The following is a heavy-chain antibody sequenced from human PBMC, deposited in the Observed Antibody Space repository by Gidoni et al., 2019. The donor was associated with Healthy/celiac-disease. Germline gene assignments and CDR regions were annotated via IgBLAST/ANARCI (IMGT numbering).Heavy chain of an antibody. D-gene: IGHD3-22*01. Sequence: QVNLKESGPALVKPTQTLTLTCTFSGFSLSPSGIRVCWIRQPPGKALEWLARIDWDDDKFYSTSLKTRLTISKDTSKNQVVLTMTNMDPVDTATYYCARMSTYYYDSSGYYDHDAFDIWGQGTMVTVSS. J-gene: IGHJ3*02. CDR3: ARMSTYYYDSSGYYDHDAFDI. V-gene: IGHV2-70*04. CDR2: IDWDDDK. CDR1: GFSLSPSGIR.